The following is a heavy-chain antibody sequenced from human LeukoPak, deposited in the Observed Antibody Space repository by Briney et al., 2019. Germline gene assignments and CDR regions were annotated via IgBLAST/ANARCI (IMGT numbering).Heavy chain of an antibody. CDR3: ARGSGSGYYSNFDY. J-gene: IGHJ4*02. CDR1: GFTFDDYG. CDR2: INWNGGST. D-gene: IGHD3-22*01. Sequence: PGGSLRLSCAASGFTFDDYGMSWVRQAPGKGLEWVSGINWNGGSTGYADSVKGRFTISRDNAKNSLYLQMNSLRAEDAASYYCARGSGSGYYSNFDYWGQGTLVTVSS. V-gene: IGHV3-20*04.